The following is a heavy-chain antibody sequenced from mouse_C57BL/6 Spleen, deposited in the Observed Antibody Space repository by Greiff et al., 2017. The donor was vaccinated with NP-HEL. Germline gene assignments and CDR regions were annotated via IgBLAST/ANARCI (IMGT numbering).Heavy chain of an antibody. Sequence: EVQRVESGGGLVQPGGSLSLSCAASGFTFTDYYMSWVRQPPGKALEWLGFIRNKANGYTTEYSASVKGRFTISRDNSQSILYLQMNALRAEDSATYYCARFSYYYGSSYYFDYWGQGTTLTVSS. V-gene: IGHV7-3*01. D-gene: IGHD1-1*01. CDR3: ARFSYYYGSSYYFDY. CDR2: IRNKANGYTT. J-gene: IGHJ2*01. CDR1: GFTFTDYY.